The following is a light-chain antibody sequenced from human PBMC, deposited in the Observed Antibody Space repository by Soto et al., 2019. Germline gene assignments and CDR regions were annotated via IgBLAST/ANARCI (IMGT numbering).Light chain of an antibody. J-gene: IGLJ1*01. CDR2: EVS. CDR3: CSEAGSYTSIDV. Sequence: QSVLTQPASVSGSPGQSITISCTGTSGDVGGYNYVSWYQQHPGKAPKLMIYEVSNRPSGVSNRFSGSKSGNTASLTISGIQAEDEADYYCCSEAGSYTSIDVFAMGNKVTVL. V-gene: IGLV2-14*01. CDR1: SGDVGGYNY.